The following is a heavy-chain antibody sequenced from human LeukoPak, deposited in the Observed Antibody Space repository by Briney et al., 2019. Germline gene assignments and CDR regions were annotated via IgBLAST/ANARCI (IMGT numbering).Heavy chain of an antibody. D-gene: IGHD3-22*01. CDR3: ARWYYYDSSGYSSVDY. J-gene: IGHJ4*02. CDR1: GNSFISYW. CDR2: IYPGDSDT. Sequence: GESLKISCKGSGNSFISYWIAWVRQMPGKGLEWMGIIYPGDSDTRYSPSFQGQVTISADKSISTAYLRWGSLKASDTAMYYCARWYYYDSSGYSSVDYWGQGTLVTVSS. V-gene: IGHV5-51*01.